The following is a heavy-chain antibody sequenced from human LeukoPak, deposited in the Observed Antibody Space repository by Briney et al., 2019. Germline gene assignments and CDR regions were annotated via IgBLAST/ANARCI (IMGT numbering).Heavy chain of an antibody. Sequence: GGSLRLSCAASGFTFSGSAMHWVRQASGKGLEWVGRIRSKANSYATAYAASVKGRFTISRDDSKNTAYLQMNSLKTEDTAVYYCTSLYGGNSDAFDIWGQGTMVTVSS. J-gene: IGHJ3*02. CDR3: TSLYGGNSDAFDI. D-gene: IGHD4-23*01. CDR1: GFTFSGSA. V-gene: IGHV3-73*01. CDR2: IRSKANSYAT.